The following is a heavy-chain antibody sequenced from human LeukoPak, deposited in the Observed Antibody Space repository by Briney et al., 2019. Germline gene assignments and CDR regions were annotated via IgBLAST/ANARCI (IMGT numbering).Heavy chain of an antibody. CDR2: IDKHGNGK. V-gene: IGHV3-7*01. Sequence: GGSLRHSCVACGFTFSIPWVTWGRQAPGKGVEWVANIDKHGNGKYYVDSVKGRFAISRDYATNSVFLQINSLRAEDTSVYYCARDARWVYYDLWGQGTPVAVSS. CDR1: GFTFSIPW. D-gene: IGHD4-23*01. CDR3: ARDARWVYYDL. J-gene: IGHJ4*02.